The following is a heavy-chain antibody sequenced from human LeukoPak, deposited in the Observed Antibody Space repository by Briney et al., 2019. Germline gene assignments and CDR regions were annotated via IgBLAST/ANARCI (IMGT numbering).Heavy chain of an antibody. CDR2: ITYDGSNK. V-gene: IGHV3-30*18. Sequence: GGSLRLSCAASGFTFSSYGMHWVRQAPGKGLEWVAVITYDGSNKYYADSVKGRFTISRDNSKNTLYLQMNSLRAEDTAVYYCAKEPYSGWSHNYFDYWGRGTLVTVSS. CDR1: GFTFSSYG. J-gene: IGHJ4*02. D-gene: IGHD6-19*01. CDR3: AKEPYSGWSHNYFDY.